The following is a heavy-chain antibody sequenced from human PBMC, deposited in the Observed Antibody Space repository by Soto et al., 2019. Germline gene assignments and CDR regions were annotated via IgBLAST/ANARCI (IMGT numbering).Heavy chain of an antibody. D-gene: IGHD6-19*01. CDR1: GFTFSSYA. J-gene: IGHJ4*02. CDR2: ISGSGDST. CDR3: GRRTSGWYLDY. Sequence: EVPLLESGGGLVQPGGSLRLSFAASGFTFSSYAMSWVRQAPGKGLEWVSVISGSGDSTYYADSVKGRFTISRDNSKNTLYLQMNSLRAEDSALYYCGRRTSGWYLDYWGQGTLVTVSS. V-gene: IGHV3-23*01.